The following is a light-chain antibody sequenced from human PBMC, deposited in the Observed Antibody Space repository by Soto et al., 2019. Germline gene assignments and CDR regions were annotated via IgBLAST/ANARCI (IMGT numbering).Light chain of an antibody. CDR2: LGS. J-gene: IGKJ3*01. V-gene: IGKV2-28*01. Sequence: DIVMTQSPLSLPVTPGEPASISCRSSQSLLHSNGYNYLDWYLQKPGQPPQLLIYLGSNRASGVPDRFSCGGSGTDFTLRISRVEAEDVGVYYCMQTLQTPLFTFGPGTNVDIK. CDR3: MQTLQTPLFT. CDR1: QSLLHSNGYNY.